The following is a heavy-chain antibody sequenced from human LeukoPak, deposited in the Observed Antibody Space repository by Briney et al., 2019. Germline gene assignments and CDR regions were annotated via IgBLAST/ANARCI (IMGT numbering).Heavy chain of an antibody. CDR3: ARDPLSSGWEDY. D-gene: IGHD6-19*01. CDR2: IQSDERNK. V-gene: IGHV3-30*02. CDR1: GFTFSSYG. Sequence: PGGSLRLSCTASGFTFSSYGIHWVRQAPGKGLEWVAFIQSDERNKRYADSVKGRFTISRDNAKNSLYLQMNSMRAEDTAVYYCARDPLSSGWEDYWGQGTLVTVAS. J-gene: IGHJ4*02.